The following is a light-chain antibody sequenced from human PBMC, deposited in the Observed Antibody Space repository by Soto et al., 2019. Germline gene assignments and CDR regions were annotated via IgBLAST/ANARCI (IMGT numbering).Light chain of an antibody. Sequence: QAVVTQPPSVSGAPGQRVTIPCTGSSSNIGAHFDVHWYQQLPGTAPKLLIFGTTNRPSGVPDRFSGSKSGTSASLTITGLKPEDEADYYCQSYDNSLSGSLFGGGTKLTVL. V-gene: IGLV1-40*01. CDR3: QSYDNSLSGSL. CDR1: SSNIGAHFD. J-gene: IGLJ2*01. CDR2: GTT.